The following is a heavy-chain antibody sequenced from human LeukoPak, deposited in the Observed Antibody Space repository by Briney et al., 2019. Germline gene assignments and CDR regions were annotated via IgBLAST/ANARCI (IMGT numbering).Heavy chain of an antibody. Sequence: ASVKVSCKTSGYTFAGYFVHCVRQAPGQGLEWMGWINPNSGGTNYTQNFQGRVTITRDTSITTAYMELSRLTSDDTALYYCARHQGYGSGGYSFDYWGQGTRVTVSS. V-gene: IGHV1-2*02. CDR1: GYTFAGYF. D-gene: IGHD3-10*01. J-gene: IGHJ4*02. CDR2: INPNSGGT. CDR3: ARHQGYGSGGYSFDY.